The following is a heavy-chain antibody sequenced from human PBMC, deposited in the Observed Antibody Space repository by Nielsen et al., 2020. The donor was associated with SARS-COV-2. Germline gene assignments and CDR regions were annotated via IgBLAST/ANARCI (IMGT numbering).Heavy chain of an antibody. V-gene: IGHV3-23*01. D-gene: IGHD3-10*01. CDR3: AKDGAPLLWFGELLNYFDY. CDR1: GFTFSSYA. Sequence: GSLRLSCAASGFTFSSYAMSWVRQAPGKGLEWVSAISGSGGSTYYADSVKGRFTISRDNSKNTLYLQMNSLRAEDTAVYYCAKDGAPLLWFGELLNYFDYWGQGTLVTVSS. J-gene: IGHJ4*02. CDR2: ISGSGGST.